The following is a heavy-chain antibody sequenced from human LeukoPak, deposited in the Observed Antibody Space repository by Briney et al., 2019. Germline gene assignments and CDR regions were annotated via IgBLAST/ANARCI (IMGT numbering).Heavy chain of an antibody. CDR1: GGSFSGFS. CDR3: ARDNKAFDI. V-gene: IGHV4-34*01. D-gene: IGHD2/OR15-2a*01. Sequence: NPSETLSLTCAVYGGSFSGFSWSWIRRPPGKGLEWIGEINHGGSTNYNPSLKSRVTISVDTSKNQFSLKLSSVTAADTAVYYCARDNKAFDIWGQGTMVTVSS. J-gene: IGHJ3*02. CDR2: INHGGST.